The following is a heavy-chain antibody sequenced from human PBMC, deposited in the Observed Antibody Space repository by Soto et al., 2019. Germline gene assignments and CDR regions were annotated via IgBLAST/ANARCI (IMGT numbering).Heavy chain of an antibody. CDR3: ARTPTVTPDDYYYGMDV. V-gene: IGHV3-30-3*01. D-gene: IGHD4-17*01. J-gene: IGHJ6*02. Sequence: GGSLRLSCAASGFTFSSYAMHWVRQAPGKGLEWVALISFDGSYKYYADSVKGRFTISRDNSRNTVYLQMSSLRAEDTAVYYCARTPTVTPDDYYYGMDVWGQGTTVTVSS. CDR1: GFTFSSYA. CDR2: ISFDGSYK.